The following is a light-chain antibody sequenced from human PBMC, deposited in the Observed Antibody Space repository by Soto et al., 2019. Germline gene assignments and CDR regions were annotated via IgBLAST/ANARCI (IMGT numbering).Light chain of an antibody. CDR2: AAS. CDR3: QQYTYWPPIT. J-gene: IGKJ5*01. CDR1: QSITRN. Sequence: EIVMTQSPATLSVSPGERATLSCRASQSITRNLAWYQQKPGQAPRLLIYAASTRATGVPDRFSGSGSGTEFTLTISRLQSEDFAVYYCQQYTYWPPITFGQGTRLEIK. V-gene: IGKV3-15*01.